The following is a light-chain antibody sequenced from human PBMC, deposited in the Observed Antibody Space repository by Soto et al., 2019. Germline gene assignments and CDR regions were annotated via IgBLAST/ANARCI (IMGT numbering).Light chain of an antibody. J-gene: IGLJ1*01. V-gene: IGLV2-14*01. CDR2: EVN. CDR3: FSSTTTSTHV. Sequence: QSALTQPASLSCSPGQSITISCTGTSSDIGAYDYVSWFQQHPGKAPKLMISEVNNRPSGVSNRFSGSKSGNTAYLTISGLQVEDEADYFCFSSTTTSTHVFGTGTKVTAL. CDR1: SSDIGAYDY.